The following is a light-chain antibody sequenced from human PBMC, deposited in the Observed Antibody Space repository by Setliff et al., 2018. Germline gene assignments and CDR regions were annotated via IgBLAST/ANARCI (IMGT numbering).Light chain of an antibody. Sequence: LAQPASVSGSPGQSITISCTGTSSDVGAYNFVSWYQQHPGKAPKLIIYDVSKRPSGLSNRFSGSKSDNTASLTISGLQADDEADYYCCSYAGISTFGVFGTGTKVTVL. J-gene: IGLJ1*01. CDR3: CSYAGISTFGV. V-gene: IGLV2-23*02. CDR2: DVS. CDR1: SSDVGAYNF.